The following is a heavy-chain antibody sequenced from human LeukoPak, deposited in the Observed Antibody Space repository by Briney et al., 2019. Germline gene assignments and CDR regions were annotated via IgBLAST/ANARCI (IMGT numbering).Heavy chain of an antibody. CDR2: IYYSGST. CDR3: AKISSGWYDYYYGMDV. J-gene: IGHJ6*02. V-gene: IGHV4-39*01. CDR1: GGSISSSSYY. Sequence: SETLSLTCTVPGGSISSSSYYWGGIRQPPGKGLEWIGSIYYSGSTYYNPSLESRVTISVDTSKNQFSLKLSSVTAADTAVYYCAKISSGWYDYYYGMDVWGQGTTVTVSS. D-gene: IGHD6-19*01.